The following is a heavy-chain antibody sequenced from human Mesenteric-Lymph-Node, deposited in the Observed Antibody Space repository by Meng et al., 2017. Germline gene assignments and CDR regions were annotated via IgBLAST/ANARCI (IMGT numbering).Heavy chain of an antibody. Sequence: GESLKISCAASGFTFTTYAMHWVRQAPGKGLEWVAEISYDGTNKHYADSVKGRFTISRDKAKNSLFLQMNSLTAEDTAVYYCARDAYGVYDFLTGLWYFDLWGRGTLVTVSS. V-gene: IGHV3-30*04. J-gene: IGHJ2*01. CDR1: GFTFTTYA. CDR2: ISYDGTNK. D-gene: IGHD3-9*01. CDR3: ARDAYGVYDFLTGLWYFDL.